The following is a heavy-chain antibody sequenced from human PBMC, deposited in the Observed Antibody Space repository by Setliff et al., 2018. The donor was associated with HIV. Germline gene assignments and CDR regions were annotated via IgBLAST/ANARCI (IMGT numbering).Heavy chain of an antibody. CDR3: ARALSYGSGTYSAAGF. Sequence: ASVKVSCKASGYTFTSYYIYWVRQAPGQGLEWMGWINAGNGNTESSKKFQGRVTITRETSATTAYMELSSLTPEDTAIYFCARALSYGSGTYSAAGFWGQGTLVTVSS. CDR1: GYTFTSYY. CDR2: INAGNGNT. D-gene: IGHD3-10*01. V-gene: IGHV1-3*01. J-gene: IGHJ4*02.